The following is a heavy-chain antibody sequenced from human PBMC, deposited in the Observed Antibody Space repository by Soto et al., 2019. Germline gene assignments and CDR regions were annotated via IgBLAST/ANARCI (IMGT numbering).Heavy chain of an antibody. J-gene: IGHJ6*02. Sequence: KTSETLSLTCAVSGGSISSSNWWSWVRQPPGKGLEWIGEIYHSGSTNYNPSLKSRVTISVDKSKNQFSLKLSSVTAADTAVYYCAGSIAVAGNYYYYYGMDVWGQGTTVTVSS. CDR3: AGSIAVAGNYYYYYGMDV. CDR2: IYHSGST. D-gene: IGHD6-19*01. V-gene: IGHV4-4*02. CDR1: GGSISSSNW.